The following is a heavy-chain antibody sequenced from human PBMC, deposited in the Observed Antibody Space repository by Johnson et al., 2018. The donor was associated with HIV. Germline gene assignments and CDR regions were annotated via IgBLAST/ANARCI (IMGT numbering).Heavy chain of an antibody. D-gene: IGHD5/OR15-5a*01. Sequence: QVHLVESGGGVVRPGGSLRLSCAASGFTFSSYGMHWVRQAPGKGLEWVAFIRYDGSNEYYADSVKGRFTISRDNSKNTLYIQMNSLTSEDTAVYYCAKDRATVWQNDAFDIWGQGTMVTVSS. CDR2: IRYDGSNE. CDR3: AKDRATVWQNDAFDI. CDR1: GFTFSSYG. J-gene: IGHJ3*02. V-gene: IGHV3-30*02.